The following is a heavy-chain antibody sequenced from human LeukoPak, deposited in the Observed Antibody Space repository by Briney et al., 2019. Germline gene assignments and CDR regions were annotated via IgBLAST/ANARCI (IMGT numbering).Heavy chain of an antibody. D-gene: IGHD5-18*01. Sequence: GGSLRLSCAASGFTFSSYTMNWVRQAPGKGLEWVSSIDSSSSYIYHVDSVKGRFTISRDNAKNSLYLQMNSLRAEDMAVYYCGSEYGYTKLWIAYWGQETLVTVSS. CDR2: IDSSSSYI. CDR3: GSEYGYTKLWIAY. V-gene: IGHV3-21*01. J-gene: IGHJ4*02. CDR1: GFTFSSYT.